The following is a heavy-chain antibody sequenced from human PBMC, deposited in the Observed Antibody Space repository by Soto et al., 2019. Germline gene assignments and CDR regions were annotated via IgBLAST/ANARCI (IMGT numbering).Heavy chain of an antibody. D-gene: IGHD6-19*01. CDR3: AGQYGSGWPKLGFDP. V-gene: IGHV1-69*02. Sequence: GASVKVSCKASGGTFSSYTISWVRQAPGQGLEWMGRMIPILGIANYAQKFQGRVTITADTSTSTAYMELSSLRSEDTAVYYCAGQYGSGWPKLGFDPWGQGTLVTVSS. CDR2: MIPILGIA. CDR1: GGTFSSYT. J-gene: IGHJ5*02.